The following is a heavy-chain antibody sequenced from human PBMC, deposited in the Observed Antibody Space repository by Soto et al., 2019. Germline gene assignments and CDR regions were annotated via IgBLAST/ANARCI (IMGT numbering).Heavy chain of an antibody. CDR3: AKDRHGGYSYGYVVDY. CDR1: GFTFSSYA. J-gene: IGHJ4*02. D-gene: IGHD5-18*01. CDR2: ISGSGGST. V-gene: IGHV3-23*01. Sequence: GGSLRLSCAASGFTFSSYAMSWVRQAPGKGLEWVSAISGSGGSTYYADSVKGRFTISRDNSKNTLYLQMNSLRAKDTAVYYCAKDRHGGYSYGYVVDYWGQGTLVTVSS.